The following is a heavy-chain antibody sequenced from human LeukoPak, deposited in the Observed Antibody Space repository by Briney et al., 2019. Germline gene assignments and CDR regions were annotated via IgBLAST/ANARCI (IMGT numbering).Heavy chain of an antibody. D-gene: IGHD3-22*01. CDR2: IIPIFGTA. V-gene: IGHV1-69*13. J-gene: IGHJ4*02. CDR1: GGTFSSYA. Sequence: SVKVSCKASGGTFSSYAISWVRQAPGQGLEWMGGIIPIFGTANYAQKFQGRVTITADESTSTAYMELSSLRSEDTAVYYCARAVYYYDSSGYYLTPSDYFDYWGQGTLVTVSS. CDR3: ARAVYYYDSSGYYLTPSDYFDY.